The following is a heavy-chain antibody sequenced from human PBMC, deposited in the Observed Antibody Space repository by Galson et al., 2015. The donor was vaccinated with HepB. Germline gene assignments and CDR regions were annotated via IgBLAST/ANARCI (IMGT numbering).Heavy chain of an antibody. CDR3: ARAFPSAGWRAAQLSDALDI. Sequence: SVKVSCKASGYTFTSYYIHWVRQAPGQGLEWMGVINPSGGSTTYAQKLQGRVTMTRDTSTSTVYIEVSSLSSEDMAVYYCARAFPSAGWRAAQLSDALDIWGQGTMVTVSS. D-gene: IGHD2/OR15-2a*01. J-gene: IGHJ3*02. V-gene: IGHV1-46*01. CDR2: INPSGGST. CDR1: GYTFTSYY.